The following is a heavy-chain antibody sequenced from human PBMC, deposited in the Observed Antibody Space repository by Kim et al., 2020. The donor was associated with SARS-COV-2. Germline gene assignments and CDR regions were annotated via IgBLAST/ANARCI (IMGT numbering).Heavy chain of an antibody. CDR3: ARGEYSSSWETLESYYFDY. V-gene: IGHV4-34*01. CDR1: GGSFSGYY. J-gene: IGHJ4*02. Sequence: SETLSLTCAVYGGSFSGYYWSWIRQPPGKGLEWIGEINHSGSTNYNPSLKSRVTISVDTSKNQFSLKLSSVTAADTAVYYCARGEYSSSWETLESYYFDYWGQGTLVTVSS. CDR2: INHSGST. D-gene: IGHD6-13*01.